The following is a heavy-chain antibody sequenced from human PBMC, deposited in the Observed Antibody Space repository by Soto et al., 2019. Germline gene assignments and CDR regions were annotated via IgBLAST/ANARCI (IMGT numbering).Heavy chain of an antibody. CDR2: IYYSGST. Sequence: SETLSLTYTVCSDSISSYYWSWIRQPPGKGLEWIGYIYYSGSTNYNPSLKSRVTISVDTSKNQFSLKLSSVTAADTAVYYCARRYGSDFDYWGQGTLVTVSS. J-gene: IGHJ4*02. D-gene: IGHD6-25*01. CDR1: SDSISSYY. CDR3: ARRYGSDFDY. V-gene: IGHV4-59*08.